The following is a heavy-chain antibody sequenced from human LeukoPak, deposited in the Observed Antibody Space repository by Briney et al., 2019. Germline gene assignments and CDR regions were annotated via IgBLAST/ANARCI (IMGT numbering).Heavy chain of an antibody. V-gene: IGHV1-69*05. D-gene: IGHD2-2*01. CDR1: GGTFSTSA. CDR2: IIPIFGTA. CDR3: AKGEVNQLPLLGGYYYYYYMDA. J-gene: IGHJ6*03. Sequence: ASVKVSCKASGGTFSTSAISWVRQAPGQGLEWMGGIIPIFGTANYAQKFQGRVTITTDESTSTAYMELSSLRSEDTAVYYCAKGEVNQLPLLGGYYYYYYMDAWGKGTTVTVSS.